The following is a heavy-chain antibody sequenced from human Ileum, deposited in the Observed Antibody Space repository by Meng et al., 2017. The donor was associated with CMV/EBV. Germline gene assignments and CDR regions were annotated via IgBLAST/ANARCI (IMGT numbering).Heavy chain of an antibody. Sequence: ASVKVSCKASGYTFTGYYLHWVRQAPGQGLEWMGWINPNSGGTNFAQKFQGRVTMSRDTSISTAYMELSRLTSDDTALYYSARRGSSATGYYYGMDVWGQGTTVTVSS. D-gene: IGHD3-16*01. J-gene: IGHJ6*02. CDR2: INPNSGGT. CDR1: GYTFTGYY. V-gene: IGHV1-2*02. CDR3: ARRGSSATGYYYGMDV.